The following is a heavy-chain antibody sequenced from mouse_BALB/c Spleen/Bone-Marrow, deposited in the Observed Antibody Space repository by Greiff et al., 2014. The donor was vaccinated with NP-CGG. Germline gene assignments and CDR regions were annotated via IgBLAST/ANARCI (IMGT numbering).Heavy chain of an antibody. CDR2: IDPANGNT. V-gene: IGHV14-3*02. J-gene: IGHJ3*01. Sequence: EVQLQQSGAELVKPGASVKLSCTAPGFNIKDTYMHWVKQRPEQSLEWIGRIDPANGNTKYDPKFQGKATITADTSSNTAYLQLSSLTSEDTAVYYCATYYYGSSWGFAYWGQGTLVTVSA. CDR1: GFNIKDTY. CDR3: ATYYYGSSWGFAY. D-gene: IGHD1-1*01.